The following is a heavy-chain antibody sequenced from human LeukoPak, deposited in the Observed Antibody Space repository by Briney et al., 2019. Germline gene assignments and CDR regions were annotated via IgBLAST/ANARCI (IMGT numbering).Heavy chain of an antibody. CDR2: IYPGDSDA. J-gene: IGHJ4*02. Sequence: GESLKISCKGSGYSFTTYWIAWVRQMPGKGLEWMGIIYPGDSDATYSPSFHGQVTISADKSITTSYLQWNSVRASDTAIYYCARRIAVAGADGFDFWGQGTLVTVSS. V-gene: IGHV5-51*01. D-gene: IGHD6-19*01. CDR1: GYSFTTYW. CDR3: ARRIAVAGADGFDF.